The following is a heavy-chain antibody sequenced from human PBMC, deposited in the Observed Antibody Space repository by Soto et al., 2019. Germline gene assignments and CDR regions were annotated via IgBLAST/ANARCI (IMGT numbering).Heavy chain of an antibody. V-gene: IGHV3-30-3*01. CDR2: ISYDGSNK. D-gene: IGHD3-10*01. CDR1: GFTFSSYA. Sequence: QVQLVESGGGVVQPGRSLRLSCAASGFTFSSYAMHWVRQAPGKGLEWVAVISYDGSNKYYADSVKGRFTISRDNSKNTLYLQMNCLRAEDTAVYYCARSMLYYYGSGSYYDYWGQGTLVTVSS. CDR3: ARSMLYYYGSGSYYDY. J-gene: IGHJ4*02.